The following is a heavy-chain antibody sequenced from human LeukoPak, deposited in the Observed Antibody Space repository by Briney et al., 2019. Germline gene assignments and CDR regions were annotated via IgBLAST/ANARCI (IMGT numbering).Heavy chain of an antibody. CDR2: ISWNSGSI. J-gene: IGHJ4*02. CDR1: GFTFDDYA. V-gene: IGHV3-9*01. Sequence: GGSLRLSCAASGFTFDDYAMHWVRQAPGKGLEWVSGISWNSGSIGYADSVKGRFTISRDNAKNSLYLQMNSLRAEDTALYYCATGYYDILTGYFDYWGQGTLVTVSS. D-gene: IGHD3-9*01. CDR3: ATGYYDILTGYFDY.